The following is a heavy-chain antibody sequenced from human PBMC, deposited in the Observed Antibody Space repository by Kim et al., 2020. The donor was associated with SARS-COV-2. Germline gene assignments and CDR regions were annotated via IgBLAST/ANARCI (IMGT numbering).Heavy chain of an antibody. Sequence: SETLSLTCTVSGGSISRYYWSWIRQPPGKGLEWIGYIYYSGSTNYNPSLKSRVTISVDTSKNQFSLKLSSVSAAETAVYYCAREGDSSGYWGYWGQGTLVTVSS. CDR3: AREGDSSGYWGY. J-gene: IGHJ4*02. V-gene: IGHV4-59*01. CDR1: GGSISRYY. CDR2: IYYSGST. D-gene: IGHD3-22*01.